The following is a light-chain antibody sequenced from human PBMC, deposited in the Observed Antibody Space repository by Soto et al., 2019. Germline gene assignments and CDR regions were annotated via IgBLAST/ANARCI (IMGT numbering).Light chain of an antibody. CDR3: SSYAGSNGVV. CDR2: EVS. J-gene: IGLJ2*01. Sequence: QSALTQPPSASGSPGQSVTISCTGTSSDVGGYNYVSWYQQHPGKAPKLMIYEVSKRPSGVPDRFSGSKSGNTASLTVSGLQAEEEADYYCSSYAGSNGVVFGGGTNVTVL. CDR1: SSDVGGYNY. V-gene: IGLV2-8*01.